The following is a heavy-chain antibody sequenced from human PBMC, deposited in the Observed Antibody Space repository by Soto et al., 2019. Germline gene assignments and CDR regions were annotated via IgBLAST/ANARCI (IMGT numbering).Heavy chain of an antibody. CDR2: INTNTGNP. D-gene: IGHD1-7*01. CDR1: GYTFTSYA. V-gene: IGHV7-4-1*01. J-gene: IGHJ5*02. Sequence: ASVKVSCTASGYTFTSYAMNWVRQAPGQGLEWMGWINTNTGNPTYAQGFTGRFVFSLDTSVSTAYLQICSLKAEDTAVYYCARDPPDNWNYGSPWFAPWGQGTLVTVSS. CDR3: ARDPPDNWNYGSPWFAP.